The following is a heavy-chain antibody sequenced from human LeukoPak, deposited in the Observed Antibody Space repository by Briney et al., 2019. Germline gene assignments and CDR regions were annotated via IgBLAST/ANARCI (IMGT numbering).Heavy chain of an antibody. D-gene: IGHD2-2*01. CDR2: IYSGGST. CDR1: GFTVSSNY. CDR3: ATNIVVVPDDAFDI. Sequence: PGGSLRLSCAASGFTVSSNYMGWVRQAPGKGLEWVSVIYSGGSTYYADSVKGRFTISRDNSKNTLYLQMNSLRAEDTAVYYCATNIVVVPDDAFDIWGQGTMVTVSS. V-gene: IGHV3-53*01. J-gene: IGHJ3*02.